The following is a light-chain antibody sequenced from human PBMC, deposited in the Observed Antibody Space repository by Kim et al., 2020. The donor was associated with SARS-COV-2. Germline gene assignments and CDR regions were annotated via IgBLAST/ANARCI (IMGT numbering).Light chain of an antibody. V-gene: IGLV2-11*03. CDR2: DAT. CDR1: SSNIGSYDY. J-gene: IGLJ3*02. Sequence: GKSVTIPCTGTSSNIGSYDYVSWYQQHPGRAPKLLIYDATKRPSGVPHRFSGSKSGNTASLAISGLQAEDEAEYYCSSYSGRYTWVFGGGTQLTVL. CDR3: SSYSGRYTWV.